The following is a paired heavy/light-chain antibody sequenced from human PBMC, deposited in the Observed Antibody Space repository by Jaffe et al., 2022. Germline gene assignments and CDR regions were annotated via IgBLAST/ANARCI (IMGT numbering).Light chain of an antibody. CDR1: SSNIGNNY. J-gene: IGLJ2*01. CDR3: GTWDSSLSVVV. Sequence: QSVLTQPPSVSAAPGQKVTISCSGSSSNIGNNYVSWYQQLPGTAPKLLIYDNNKRPSGIPDRFSGSKSGTSATLGITGLQTGDEANYYCGTWDSSLSVVVFGGGTKLTVL. CDR2: DNN. V-gene: IGLV1-51*01.
Heavy chain of an antibody. CDR1: GYSISTGYY. CDR2: IYQSGTT. Sequence: QVQLQESGPGLVKPSETLSLTCAVSGYSISTGYYWGWIRQPPGKGLEWIGNIYQSGTTYYNPSLKSRVTISVDTSKNQFSLKLSSVTAADTAVYYCARRHFYDSSGYLSVFDYWGQGTLVTVSS. V-gene: IGHV4-38-2*01. J-gene: IGHJ4*02. D-gene: IGHD3-22*01. CDR3: ARRHFYDSSGYLSVFDY.